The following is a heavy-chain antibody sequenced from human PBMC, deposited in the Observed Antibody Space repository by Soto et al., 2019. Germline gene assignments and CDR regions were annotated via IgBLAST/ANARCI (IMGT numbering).Heavy chain of an antibody. CDR1: GGSISSSSYY. J-gene: IGHJ4*02. V-gene: IGHV4-39*01. CDR3: ARRRGYSYGYGLNDFDY. Sequence: SETLSLTCTVSGGSISSSSYYWGWIRQPPGKGLEWIGSIYYSGSTYYNPSLKSRVTISVDTSKNQFSLKLSSVTAADTAVYYCARRRGYSYGYGLNDFDYWGQGTLVTVS. D-gene: IGHD5-18*01. CDR2: IYYSGST.